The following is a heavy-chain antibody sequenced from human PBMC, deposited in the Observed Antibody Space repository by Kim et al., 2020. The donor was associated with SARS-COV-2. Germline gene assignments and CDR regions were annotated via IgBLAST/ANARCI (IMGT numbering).Heavy chain of an antibody. Sequence: SRKGRFTISRDNSKNTLYLQMNSLRAEDTAVYYCARGSSIAAAKVDAFDIWGQGTMVTVSS. D-gene: IGHD6-13*01. V-gene: IGHV3-30*01. CDR3: ARGSSIAAAKVDAFDI. J-gene: IGHJ3*02.